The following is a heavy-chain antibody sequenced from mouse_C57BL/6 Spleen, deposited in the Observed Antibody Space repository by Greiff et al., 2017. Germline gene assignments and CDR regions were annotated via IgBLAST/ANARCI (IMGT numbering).Heavy chain of an antibody. D-gene: IGHD2-13*01. CDR1: GYTFTSYW. V-gene: IGHV1-64*01. J-gene: IGHJ2*01. Sequence: VQLQQPGAELVKPGASVKLSCKASGYTFTSYWMHWVKQRPGQGLEWIGMIHPNSGSTNYNEKFKSKATLTVDKSSSTAYMQLSSLTSEDSAVYYCARNYGDPSYFDYWGQGTTLTVSS. CDR2: IHPNSGST. CDR3: ARNYGDPSYFDY.